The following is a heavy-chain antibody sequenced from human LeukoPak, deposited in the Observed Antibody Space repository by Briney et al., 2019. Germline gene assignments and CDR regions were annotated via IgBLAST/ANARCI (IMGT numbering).Heavy chain of an antibody. J-gene: IGHJ4*02. CDR2: IRYDGSNK. CDR1: GFTFSSYG. V-gene: IGHV3-30*02. D-gene: IGHD3-9*01. Sequence: PGGSLRLSCAASGFTFSSYGMHWVRQAPGKGLEWVAFIRYDGSNKYYADSVKGRFTISRDNSKNTLYLQMNSLRAEDTAVYYCAKASFYDILTGYRENYFDYWGQGTLVTVSS. CDR3: AKASFYDILTGYRENYFDY.